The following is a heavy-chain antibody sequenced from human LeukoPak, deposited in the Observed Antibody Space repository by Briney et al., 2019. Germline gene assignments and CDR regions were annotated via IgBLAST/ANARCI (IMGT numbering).Heavy chain of an antibody. CDR3: ARQGEGTIDI. CDR1: GGSISGYF. CDR2: IYYSGST. J-gene: IGHJ3*02. D-gene: IGHD1/OR15-1a*01. Sequence: SSETLSLTCTVSGGSISGYFWNWIRQPPGEGLEWIGYIYYSGSTKYNPSLKSRVTTSVDTSKNQISLRLTSATAADTAVYFCARQGEGTIDIWGQGTLVTVSS. V-gene: IGHV4-59*08.